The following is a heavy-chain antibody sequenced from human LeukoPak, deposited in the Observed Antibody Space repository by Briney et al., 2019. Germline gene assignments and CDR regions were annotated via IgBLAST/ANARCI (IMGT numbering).Heavy chain of an antibody. Sequence: GSLRLSCAASGFTFSSYAMSWIRQPAGKGLEWIGRIYTSGSTNYNPSLKSRVTISVDTSKNQFSLKLSSVTAADTAVYYCARSGYSSSWSFDYWGQGTLVTVSS. D-gene: IGHD6-13*01. J-gene: IGHJ4*02. CDR1: GFTFSSYA. CDR2: IYTSGST. V-gene: IGHV4-4*07. CDR3: ARSGYSSSWSFDY.